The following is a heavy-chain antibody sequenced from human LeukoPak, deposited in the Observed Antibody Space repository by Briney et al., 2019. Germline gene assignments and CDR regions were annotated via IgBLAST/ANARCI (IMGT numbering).Heavy chain of an antibody. J-gene: IGHJ4*02. CDR1: GFTFSNYG. CDR2: IRYDGSNK. CDR3: AKDFGIYDTTTDY. V-gene: IGHV3-30*02. Sequence: GGSLRLSCAASGFTFSNYGIHWVRPAPGKGLEWVTFIRYDGSNKYYADSVKGRFTISRDNSKNTLYLQMNSLRVEDTAVYYCAKDFGIYDTTTDYWGQGTLVTVSS. D-gene: IGHD2/OR15-2a*01.